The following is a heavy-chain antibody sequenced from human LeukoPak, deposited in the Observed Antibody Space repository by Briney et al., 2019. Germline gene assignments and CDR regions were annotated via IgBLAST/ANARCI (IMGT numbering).Heavy chain of an antibody. CDR3: ARDPVHDAFDI. Sequence: SETLSLTCTVSGGSISSGGYYWSWIRQHPGKGLEWIGYIYYSGSTYYNPSLKSRVTISVDTSKNQFSLKLSSVTAADTAVYYCARDPVHDAFDIWGQGTMVTVSS. D-gene: IGHD1-1*01. J-gene: IGHJ3*02. CDR1: GGSISSGGYY. CDR2: IYYSGST. V-gene: IGHV4-31*03.